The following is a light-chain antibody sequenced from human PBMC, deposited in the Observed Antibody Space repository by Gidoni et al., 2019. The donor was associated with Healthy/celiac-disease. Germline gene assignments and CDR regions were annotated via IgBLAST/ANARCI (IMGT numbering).Light chain of an antibody. V-gene: IGKV1-5*01. Sequence: DIQMTQSPSTLSASVGDRVTITCRPSQSISSWLAWYQQKPGKAPKLLIYDASSLESGVPSRFSGSGSGTEFTLTISSLQPDDFATYYCQQYNSYSGTFGQGTRLDIK. J-gene: IGKJ5*01. CDR3: QQYNSYSGT. CDR2: DAS. CDR1: QSISSW.